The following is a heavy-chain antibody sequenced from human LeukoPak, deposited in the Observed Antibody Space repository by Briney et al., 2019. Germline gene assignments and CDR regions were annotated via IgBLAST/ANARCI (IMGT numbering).Heavy chain of an antibody. CDR3: ARDGGGNYVPTYFDY. CDR1: GFTFSSYS. CDR2: ISSSSSTI. J-gene: IGHJ4*02. V-gene: IGHV3-48*01. D-gene: IGHD4-11*01. Sequence: PGGSLRLSCAASGFTFSSYSMNWVRQAPGKGLEWVSYISSSSSTIYYXDSVXXRFTISRDNAKNSLYLQMNSLRAEDTAVYYCARDGGGNYVPTYFDYWGQGTLVTVSS.